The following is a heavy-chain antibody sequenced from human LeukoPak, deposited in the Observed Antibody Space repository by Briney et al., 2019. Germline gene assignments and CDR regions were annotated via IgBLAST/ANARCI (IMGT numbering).Heavy chain of an antibody. D-gene: IGHD1-26*01. CDR1: GFTFSSYG. J-gene: IGHJ4*02. CDR3: AKGGGYSGSFYYY. V-gene: IGHV3-30*02. Sequence: VGSLRLSCAASGFTFSSYGMHWVRQAPGKGLEWVAFIRYDGSNKYYADSVKGRFTISRDNSKNTLYLQMNSLRAEDTAVYYCAKGGGYSGSFYYYWGQGTLVTVSS. CDR2: IRYDGSNK.